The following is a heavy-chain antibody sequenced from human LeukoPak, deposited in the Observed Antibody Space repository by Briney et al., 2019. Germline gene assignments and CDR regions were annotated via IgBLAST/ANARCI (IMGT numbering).Heavy chain of an antibody. CDR1: GGSISSYY. CDR3: ARGRGSPSLFDI. D-gene: IGHD2-15*01. J-gene: IGHJ3*02. Sequence: SETLSLTCTVSGGSISSYYWSWIRQPPGKGLEWIGYIYYSGSTNYNPSLKSRVTISVDTSKNQFSLKLSSVTAADTAVYYCARGRGSPSLFDIWGQGTMVTVSS. V-gene: IGHV4-59*01. CDR2: IYYSGST.